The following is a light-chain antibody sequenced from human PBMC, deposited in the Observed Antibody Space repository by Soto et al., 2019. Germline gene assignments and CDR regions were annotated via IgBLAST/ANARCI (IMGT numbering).Light chain of an antibody. CDR2: DAS. CDR1: QSISSW. V-gene: IGKV1-5*01. J-gene: IGKJ1*01. CDR3: QQYESYSPWT. Sequence: DIQMTQSPSTLPASVGDRVTITCRASQSISSWLAWYQQKPGKAPKLLIYDASTLQSGVPSRYSGSRSGTEFTLTISNLQPDDFATYYCQQYESYSPWTFGQGTKVDI.